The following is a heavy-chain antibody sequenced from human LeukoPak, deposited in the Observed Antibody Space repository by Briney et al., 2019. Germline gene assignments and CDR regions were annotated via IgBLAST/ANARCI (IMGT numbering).Heavy chain of an antibody. Sequence: GGSLRLSCTASGFTFGSHVMNWVRQAPGKGLDWVSGIGASGADTYYADSAKGRFTVSRDNSKNTLYLQMSSLRADDTAVYFCAKRPRDTSGYYLGAFDDWGQGTTVTVSS. CDR1: GFTFGSHV. CDR2: IGASGADT. D-gene: IGHD3-22*01. J-gene: IGHJ3*01. CDR3: AKRPRDTSGYYLGAFDD. V-gene: IGHV3-23*01.